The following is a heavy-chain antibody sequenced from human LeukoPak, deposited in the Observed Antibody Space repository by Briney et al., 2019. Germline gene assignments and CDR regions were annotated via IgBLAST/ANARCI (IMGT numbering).Heavy chain of an antibody. CDR2: ISWNSGSI. J-gene: IGHJ6*04. Sequence: QAGGSLRLSCAASGFTFDDYAMHWVRQAPGKGLEWVSGISWNSGSIGYADSVKGRFTISRDNAKNSLYLQMNSLRAEDTALYYCAKDILVYYGMDVWGKGTTVTVSS. V-gene: IGHV3-9*01. CDR1: GFTFDDYA. D-gene: IGHD2/OR15-2a*01. CDR3: AKDILVYYGMDV.